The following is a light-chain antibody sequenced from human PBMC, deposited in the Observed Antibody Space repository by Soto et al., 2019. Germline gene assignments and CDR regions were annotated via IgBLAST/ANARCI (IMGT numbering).Light chain of an antibody. V-gene: IGKV3-11*01. CDR1: QSVSSY. Sequence: EIVLTQSPATLSLSPGERATLSCRASQSVSSYLAWYQQKPGQAPRLLIYDASNRATGIPARFSGSGSGTDFTLTISRLEPEGFAVYYCQQRSNWPPWTFGQGTKVEIK. CDR3: QQRSNWPPWT. J-gene: IGKJ1*01. CDR2: DAS.